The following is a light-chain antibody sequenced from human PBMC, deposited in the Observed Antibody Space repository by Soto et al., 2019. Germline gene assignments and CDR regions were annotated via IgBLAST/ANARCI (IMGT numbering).Light chain of an antibody. J-gene: IGKJ1*01. Sequence: EIVMTQSPATLSVSPGERATLSCRASQSFSNNLAWFQHKPGQAPRLLIYGPSTRATGIPARFSGSGSETEFTLTISSLQSEDFAVYYCQQYNDWPRTFGRGTKVEI. CDR1: QSFSNN. V-gene: IGKV3-15*01. CDR2: GPS. CDR3: QQYNDWPRT.